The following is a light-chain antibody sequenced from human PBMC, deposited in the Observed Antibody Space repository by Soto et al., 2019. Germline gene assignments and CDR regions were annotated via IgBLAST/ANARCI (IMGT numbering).Light chain of an antibody. CDR3: QQRYNWPLT. J-gene: IGKJ1*01. CDR2: DAS. CDR1: QNIDTY. V-gene: IGKV3-11*01. Sequence: EIVLTQSPSTLSLSPGERATLSCRASQNIDTYLDWYQQKPGQSPRLLIFDASSRATGTPARFSGSVSGTEFTLTISSLQSEDFAIYYCQQRYNWPLTFGQGTKVDIK.